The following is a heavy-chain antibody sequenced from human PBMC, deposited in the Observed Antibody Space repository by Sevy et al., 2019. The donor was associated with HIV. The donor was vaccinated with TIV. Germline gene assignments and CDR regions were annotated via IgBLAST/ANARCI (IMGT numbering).Heavy chain of an antibody. CDR2: VKQDMSEK. D-gene: IGHD3-3*01. V-gene: IGHV3-7*03. CDR3: AREREWSYYYYGMDV. CDR1: GFTFSSNW. Sequence: GGSLRLSCATSGFTFSSNWMTWVRQAPGKGLEWVANVKQDMSEKYYVDSVKGRFTISRDNAKNSLYLQMNSLRAEDTALYYCAREREWSYYYYGMDVWGQGTTVTVSS. J-gene: IGHJ6*02.